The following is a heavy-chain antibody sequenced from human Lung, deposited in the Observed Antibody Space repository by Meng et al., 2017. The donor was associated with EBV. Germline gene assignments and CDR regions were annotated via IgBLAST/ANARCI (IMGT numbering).Heavy chain of an antibody. D-gene: IGHD1-26*01. CDR3: ARTGGISKWERQHYFDY. CDR2: ISYDGSNK. CDR1: GFTFSSYA. V-gene: IGHV3-30-3*01. Sequence: GESLKISCAASGFTFSSYAMHWVRQAPGKGLEWVAVISYDGSNKYYADSVKGRFTISRDNSKNTLYLQMNSLRAEDTAVYYCARTGGISKWERQHYFDYWGQGTLVTVSS. J-gene: IGHJ4*02.